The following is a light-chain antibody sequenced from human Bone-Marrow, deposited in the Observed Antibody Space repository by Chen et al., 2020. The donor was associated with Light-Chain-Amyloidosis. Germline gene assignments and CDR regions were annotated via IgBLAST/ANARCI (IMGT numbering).Light chain of an antibody. CDR3: QVWDRSSDRPV. J-gene: IGLJ3*02. CDR2: DDS. V-gene: IGLV3-21*02. CDR1: NIGSTS. Sequence: SYVLTQPSSVSVAPGQTATIASGGNNIGSTSVHWYQQTPGQAPQLVVYDDSDRPSGIPERLSGSNSGNTATLTISRVEAGDEADYYCQVWDRSSDRPVFGGGTKLTVL.